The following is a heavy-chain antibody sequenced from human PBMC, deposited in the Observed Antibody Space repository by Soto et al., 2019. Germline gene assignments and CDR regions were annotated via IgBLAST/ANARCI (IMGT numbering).Heavy chain of an antibody. CDR1: GGSFSGYY. CDR2: INHSGST. J-gene: IGHJ4*02. CDR3: ARRYSYGYSFDS. V-gene: IGHV4-34*01. Sequence: QVQLQQWGAGLLKPSETLSLTCAIYGGSFSGYYWSWIRQPPGKGLEWIGEINHSGSTNYNPSLKSRVTISVHTSKNQFSLKLSSVTAADTAMYYCARRYSYGYSFDSWGQGTLVTVSS. D-gene: IGHD5-18*01.